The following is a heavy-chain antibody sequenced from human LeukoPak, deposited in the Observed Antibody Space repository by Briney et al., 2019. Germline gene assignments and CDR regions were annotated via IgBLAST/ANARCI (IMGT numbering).Heavy chain of an antibody. V-gene: IGHV4-59*08. CDR1: GGSISGYY. J-gene: IGHJ6*03. CDR3: ARHGYYYYYMDV. Sequence: PSETLSLTCTVSGGSISGYYWNWIRQTPGKGLEWIGYVYSSGTTKYNAALKRRVTISVDTSKNQFFLKLSSVTAADTAVYYCARHGYYYYYMDVWGKGTTVTVSS. CDR2: VYSSGTT.